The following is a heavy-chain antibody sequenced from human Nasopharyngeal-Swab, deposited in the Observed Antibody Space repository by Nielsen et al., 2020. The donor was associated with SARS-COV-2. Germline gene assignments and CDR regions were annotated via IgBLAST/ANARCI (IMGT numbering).Heavy chain of an antibody. CDR2: ISYDGSNK. V-gene: IGHV3-30*03. J-gene: IGHJ2*01. CDR1: GFTFSSYG. CDR3: ASINSSPADWYFDL. D-gene: IGHD2/OR15-2a*01. Sequence: GESLKISCAASGFTFSSYGMHWVRQAPGKGLEWVAVISYDGSNKYYADSVKGRFTISRDSAKNSLYLQMNSLRAEDTAVYYCASINSSPADWYFDLWGRGTLVTVSS.